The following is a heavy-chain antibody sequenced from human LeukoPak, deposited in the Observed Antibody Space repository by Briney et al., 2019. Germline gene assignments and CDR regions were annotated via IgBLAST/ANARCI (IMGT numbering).Heavy chain of an antibody. J-gene: IGHJ3*02. V-gene: IGHV4-39*07. CDR1: GGSIGSSTYY. D-gene: IGHD3-22*01. CDR2: IYYSGST. Sequence: ASETLSLTCTVSGGSIGSSTYYWGWVRQPPGKGLEWVGSIYYSGSTYYNPSLKSRVTISVDTSKNQFSLKLSSVTAADTAVYYCARGYYYDSSGYSMSYDAFDIWGQGTMVTVSS. CDR3: ARGYYYDSSGYSMSYDAFDI.